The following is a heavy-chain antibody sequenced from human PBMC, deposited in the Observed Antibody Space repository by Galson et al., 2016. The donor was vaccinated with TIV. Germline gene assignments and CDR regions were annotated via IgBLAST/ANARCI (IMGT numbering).Heavy chain of an antibody. CDR1: GGTFTSFA. CDR3: ARGGWSGDPGDYHYYYMDV. V-gene: IGHV1-69*13. J-gene: IGHJ6*03. CDR2: TVPMFGIV. Sequence: SVKVSCKASGGTFTSFAISWVRQSRGQGLEWMGGTVPMFGIVTYAQKFQGKITLTADASTSTAYMELRSLRSDDTAVYYCARGGWSGDPGDYHYYYMDVWGKGTTVIVS. D-gene: IGHD3-3*01.